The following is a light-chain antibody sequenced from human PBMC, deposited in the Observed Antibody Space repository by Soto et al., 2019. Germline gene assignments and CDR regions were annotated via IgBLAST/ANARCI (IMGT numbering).Light chain of an antibody. CDR3: QQYGSSPYT. Sequence: ELVLTQSPGTLSLSPGAGATLACWASQSIGSSYLAWYQQKPGQAPRLLIYGASSRATGIPDRFSGSESGTDFTLTISRLEPEDFAVYSCQQYGSSPYTFGQGTKGDIK. CDR2: GAS. J-gene: IGKJ2*01. V-gene: IGKV3-20*01. CDR1: QSIGSSY.